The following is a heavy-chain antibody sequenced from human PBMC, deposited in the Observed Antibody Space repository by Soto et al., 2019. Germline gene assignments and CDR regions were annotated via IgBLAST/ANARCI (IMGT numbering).Heavy chain of an antibody. CDR3: ARDPHCGGNRYGEY. J-gene: IGHJ4*02. D-gene: IGHD2-21*02. CDR2: IIPILGIA. V-gene: IGHV1-69*08. CDR1: GGTFSSYT. Sequence: QVQLVQSGAEVKKPGSSVKVSCKASGGTFSSYTISWVRQAPGQGLEWMGRIIPILGIANYAQKFQGRVTITADKSTSTAYMELSSLRSEDTAVYYCARDPHCGGNRYGEYWGQGPLVTVSS.